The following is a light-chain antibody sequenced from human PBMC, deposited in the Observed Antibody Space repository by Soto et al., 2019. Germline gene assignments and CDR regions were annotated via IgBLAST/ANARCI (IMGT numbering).Light chain of an antibody. CDR3: QQYGSSPPVYT. CDR1: QSISSTY. J-gene: IGKJ2*01. CDR2: GAS. Sequence: EIVLTQSPGTLSLSPGERATLSCRASQSISSTYLAWYQQKPGQAPRLLIYGASSRATGIPDRFSGSGSVTDFTLTISRLEPEDFAVYYCQQYGSSPPVYTFVPGTKLEIK. V-gene: IGKV3-20*01.